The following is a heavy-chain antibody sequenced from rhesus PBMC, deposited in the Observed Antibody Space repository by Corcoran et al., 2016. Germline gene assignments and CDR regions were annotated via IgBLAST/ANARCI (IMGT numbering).Heavy chain of an antibody. CDR3: ARDLRIAVANSYYFDY. V-gene: IGHV4-127*01. CDR2: IGGSSGST. CDR1: GYSISSGSG. J-gene: IGHJ4*01. Sequence: QVQLQESGPGLVKPSETLSLTCAVSGYSISSGSGWSWIRKPPGKGLEWIGYIGGSSGSTNYNPSLKSRVTISKDTSKNQFSLKLSSVTAADTAVYYCARDLRIAVANSYYFDYWGQGVLVTVSS. D-gene: IGHD6-37*01.